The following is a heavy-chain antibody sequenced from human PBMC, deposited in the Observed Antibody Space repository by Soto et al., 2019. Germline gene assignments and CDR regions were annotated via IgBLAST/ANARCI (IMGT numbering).Heavy chain of an antibody. CDR2: INHSGST. CDR3: ARYSSGWLDYYYYYMDV. CDR1: GGSFSGYY. J-gene: IGHJ6*03. D-gene: IGHD6-19*01. V-gene: IGHV4-34*01. Sequence: SETLSLTCAVYGGSFSGYYWSWIRQPPGKGLEWIGEINHSGSTNYNPSLKSRVTISVDTSKNRFSLKLSSVTAADTAVYYCARYSSGWLDYYYYYMDVWGKGTTVTVSS.